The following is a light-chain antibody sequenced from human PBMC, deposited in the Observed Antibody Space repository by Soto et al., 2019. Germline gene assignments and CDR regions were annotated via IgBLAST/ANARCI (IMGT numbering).Light chain of an antibody. Sequence: QSALTQPASVSGAPGQYITSSCSGTSSVVGSYNLVSWYQQHPGKAPRRRIYEGSKRPSGVSNRFSGSKSGNTASLTISGLQAEDEADYYCCSYAGSSTYVFGTGTKVTVL. V-gene: IGLV2-23*01. J-gene: IGLJ1*01. CDR3: CSYAGSSTYV. CDR1: SSVVGSYNL. CDR2: EGS.